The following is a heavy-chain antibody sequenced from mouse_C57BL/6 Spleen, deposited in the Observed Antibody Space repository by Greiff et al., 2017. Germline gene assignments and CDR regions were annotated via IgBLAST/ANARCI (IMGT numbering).Heavy chain of an antibody. V-gene: IGHV5-6*02. CDR1: GFTFSSYG. CDR3: ARQGSNYGDWYFDV. Sequence: EVKLEESGGDLVKPGGSLKLSCAASGFTFSSYGMSWVRQTPDKRLEWVATISSGGSYTYYPDSVKGRFTISRDNAKNTLYLQMSSLKSEDTAMYYCARQGSNYGDWYFDVWGTGTTVTVSS. D-gene: IGHD2-5*01. J-gene: IGHJ1*03. CDR2: ISSGGSYT.